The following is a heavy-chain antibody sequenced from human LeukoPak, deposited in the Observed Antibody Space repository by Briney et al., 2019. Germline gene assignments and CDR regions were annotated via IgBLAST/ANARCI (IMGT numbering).Heavy chain of an antibody. D-gene: IGHD3-22*01. CDR2: IYYSGST. Sequence: SETLSLTCTVSGGSISSGDYYWSWIRQPPGKGLEWIVYIYYSGSTYYNPSLKSRVTISVDTSKYQFSLKLSSVTAADTAVYYCARDTYYYDSSGYFGAFDIWGQGTMVTVSS. V-gene: IGHV4-30-4*01. CDR1: GGSISSGDYY. CDR3: ARDTYYYDSSGYFGAFDI. J-gene: IGHJ3*02.